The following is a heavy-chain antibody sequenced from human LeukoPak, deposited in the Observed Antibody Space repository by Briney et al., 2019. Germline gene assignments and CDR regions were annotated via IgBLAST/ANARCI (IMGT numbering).Heavy chain of an antibody. V-gene: IGHV3-13*01. D-gene: IGHD3-3*01. CDR2: GTAGDT. CDR3: ARGHYDFWSGSVDYFDY. J-gene: IGHJ4*02. Sequence: GTAGDTYYPGSVKGRFTISRENAKNSLYLQMNSLRAGDTAVYYCARGHYDFWSGSVDYFDYWGQGTLVTVSS.